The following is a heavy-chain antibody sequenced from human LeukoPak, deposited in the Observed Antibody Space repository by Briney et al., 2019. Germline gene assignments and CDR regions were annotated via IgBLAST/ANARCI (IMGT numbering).Heavy chain of an antibody. CDR2: INPNSDGT. CDR3: ARDRGYDFRSGFHQLYFDY. D-gene: IGHD3-3*01. J-gene: IGHJ4*02. CDR1: GYTFTDYY. Sequence: ASVKVSCKASGYTFTDYYIHWVRQAPGQGLEWMGWINPNSDGTNFAQNLQGRVTLTRDTSNSTAYMELTRLRSDDTAVYYCARDRGYDFRSGFHQLYFDYWGQGTLVTVSS. V-gene: IGHV1-2*02.